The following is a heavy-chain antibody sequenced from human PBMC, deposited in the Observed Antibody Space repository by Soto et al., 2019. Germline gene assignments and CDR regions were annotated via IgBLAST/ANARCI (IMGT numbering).Heavy chain of an antibody. Sequence: RRLSCADSGFRFSSYSMSWVRQTPGKGLEWVAAITATGDRTYYADSVTGRFTISRDNSKKTHYLQMTSLRAEDTAMYYCATMNGYFEYWGRG. CDR3: ATMNGYFEY. CDR1: GFRFSSYS. V-gene: IGHV3-23*01. CDR2: ITATGDRT. D-gene: IGHD3-22*01. J-gene: IGHJ4*02.